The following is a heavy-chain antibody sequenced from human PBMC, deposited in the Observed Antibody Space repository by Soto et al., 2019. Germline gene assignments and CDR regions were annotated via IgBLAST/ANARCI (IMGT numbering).Heavy chain of an antibody. D-gene: IGHD5-18*01. V-gene: IGHV1-69*13. CDR3: ARAPDTAINLHFDY. CDR2: IIPIFGTA. Sequence: ASVKVSCKASGGTFSSYAISWVRQAPGQGLEWMGGIIPIFGTANYAQKFQGRVTITADESTSTAYMELSSLRSEDTAVYCCARAPDTAINLHFDYWGQGTLVTVSS. J-gene: IGHJ4*02. CDR1: GGTFSSYA.